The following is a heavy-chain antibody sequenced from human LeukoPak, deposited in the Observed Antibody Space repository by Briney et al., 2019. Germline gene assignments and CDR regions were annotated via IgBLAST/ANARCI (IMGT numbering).Heavy chain of an antibody. D-gene: IGHD6-19*01. CDR2: INHSGST. V-gene: IGHV4-34*01. CDR1: GGSFSGYY. J-gene: IGHJ4*02. Sequence: SETLSRACAVYGGSFSGYYWSWIRQPPGKGLEWIGEINHSGSTNYNPSLKSRVTISVDTSKNQFSLKLSSVTAADTAVYYCARCEYSSGCIDYWGQGTLVTVSS. CDR3: ARCEYSSGCIDY.